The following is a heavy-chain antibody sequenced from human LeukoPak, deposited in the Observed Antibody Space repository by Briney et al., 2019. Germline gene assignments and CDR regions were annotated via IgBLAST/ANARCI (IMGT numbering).Heavy chain of an antibody. CDR1: GFIFSDYY. D-gene: IGHD3-22*01. V-gene: IGHV3-11*01. Sequence: GGSLRLSCAASGFIFSDYYMSWIRQAPGKGLEWVSYISSGSTIYYADSVKGRFTISRDNAKNSLYLQMNSLRAEDTAAYYCARIRGGYYSDAFDIWGQGTMVTVSS. J-gene: IGHJ3*02. CDR2: ISSGSTI. CDR3: ARIRGGYYSDAFDI.